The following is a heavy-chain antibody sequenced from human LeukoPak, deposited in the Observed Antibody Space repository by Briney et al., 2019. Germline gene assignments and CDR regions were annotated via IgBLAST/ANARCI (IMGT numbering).Heavy chain of an antibody. Sequence: SETLSLTCTVSGGSISSSSYSWGWIRQPPGKGLEWIGSIYYSGSTYYNPSLKSQVTISVDTSKNQFSLKLSSVTAADTAVYYCAIRLLWFGELVPSYAFDIWGQGTMVTVSS. D-gene: IGHD3-10*01. V-gene: IGHV4-39*01. CDR3: AIRLLWFGELVPSYAFDI. CDR1: GGSISSSSYS. J-gene: IGHJ3*02. CDR2: IYYSGST.